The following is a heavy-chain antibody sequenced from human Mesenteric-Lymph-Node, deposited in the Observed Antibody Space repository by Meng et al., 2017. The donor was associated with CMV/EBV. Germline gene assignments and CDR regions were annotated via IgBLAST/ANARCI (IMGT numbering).Heavy chain of an antibody. CDR3: AKDIRAVSYSMDV. CDR2: LSWDTSGI. V-gene: IGHV3-9*01. J-gene: IGHJ6*02. Sequence: GGSLRLSCAASGFTFSGYAMSWVRQAPGRGLEWVSGLSWDTSGIGYAESVRGRFIISRDNSKNSLYLQMNSLRAEDTALYYCAKDIRAVSYSMDVWGQGTTVTVSS. CDR1: GFTFSGYA. D-gene: IGHD3-10*01.